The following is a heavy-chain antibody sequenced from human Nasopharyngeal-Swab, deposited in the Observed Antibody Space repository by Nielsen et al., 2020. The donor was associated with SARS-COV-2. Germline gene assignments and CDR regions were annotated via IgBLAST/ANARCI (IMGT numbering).Heavy chain of an antibody. CDR2: IWYAFIPT. D-gene: IGHD6-19*01. J-gene: IGHJ4*02. CDR3: ARESSSGAIDY. CDR1: FFPFLLSC. Sequence: LSFSSSFFPFLLSCLNWVRQAPGKGLEWVAVIWYAFIPTYSSSYGKGRFTISRDNSKNTLYLQRKRLRAEDTAVYYCARESSSGAIDYWGQGTLVTVSS. V-gene: IGHV3-33*08.